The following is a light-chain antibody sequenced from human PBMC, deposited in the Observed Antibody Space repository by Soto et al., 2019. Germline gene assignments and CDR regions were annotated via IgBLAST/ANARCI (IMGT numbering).Light chain of an antibody. Sequence: QSVLTQPPSVSGAPGHRVTISCTGTNSNIGADYGVQWYQQFPGTAPKLLIYGNNNRPSGVSDRFSGSKSATSASLAITGLQPGDEAEYFCCSSAPESTYVFGTGTKVTVL. V-gene: IGLV1-40*01. J-gene: IGLJ1*01. CDR2: GNN. CDR1: NSNIGADYG. CDR3: CSSAPESTYV.